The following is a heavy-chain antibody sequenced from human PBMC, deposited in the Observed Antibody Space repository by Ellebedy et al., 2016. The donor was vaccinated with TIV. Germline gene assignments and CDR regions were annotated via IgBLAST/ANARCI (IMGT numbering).Heavy chain of an antibody. D-gene: IGHD2-2*01. CDR3: ARHVDPAVYYWYFDL. J-gene: IGHJ2*01. CDR1: GGTFSNYA. V-gene: IGHV1-69*13. CDR2: IIPVFGST. Sequence: ASVKVSCKASGGTFSNYAISWVRQAPGQGFEWMGGIIPVFGSTNYPRKFQGRVTISADESTGTAYMELSGLRYEDTAVYYCARHVDPAVYYWYFDLWGRGTLVSVSS.